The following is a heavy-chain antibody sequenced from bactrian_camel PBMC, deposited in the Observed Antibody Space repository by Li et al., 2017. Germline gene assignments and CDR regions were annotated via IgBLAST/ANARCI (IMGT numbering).Heavy chain of an antibody. CDR1: EYTESINR. V-gene: IGHV3S53*01. J-gene: IGHJ6*01. CDR3: TGAAPDYGGNCPTREAFFDY. Sequence: HVQLVESGGGSVQAGGSLRVSCGASEYTESINRMGWYRQSPGKEREGVAAIDSDGSPTYANSVKGRFTISKDNAESSLYLQMINLKPEDTAMYYCTGAAPDYGGNCPTREAFFDYWGQGTQVTVS. D-gene: IGHD2*01. CDR2: IDSDGSP.